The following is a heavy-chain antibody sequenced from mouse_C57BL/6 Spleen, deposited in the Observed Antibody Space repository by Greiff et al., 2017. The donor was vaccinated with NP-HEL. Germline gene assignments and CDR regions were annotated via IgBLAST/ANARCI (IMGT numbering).Heavy chain of an antibody. J-gene: IGHJ1*03. CDR3: ATPGGDIGDWYFDV. V-gene: IGHV2-5*01. D-gene: IGHD3-3*01. CDR2: IWRGGST. CDR1: GFSLTSYG. Sequence: VQLQQSGPGLVQPSQSLSITCTVSGFSLTSYGVHWVRQSPGKGLEWLGVIWRGGSTDYNAAFMSRLSITKDNSKSQVFFKMNSLQADDTAIYYCATPGGDIGDWYFDVWGTGTTVTVSS.